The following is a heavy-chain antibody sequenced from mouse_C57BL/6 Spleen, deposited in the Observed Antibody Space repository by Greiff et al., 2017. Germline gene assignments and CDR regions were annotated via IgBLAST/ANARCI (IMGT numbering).Heavy chain of an antibody. J-gene: IGHJ4*01. V-gene: IGHV1-61*01. D-gene: IGHD1-1*01. Sequence: QVQLQQPGAELVRPGSSVKLSCKASGYTFTSYWMDWVKQRPGQGLEWIGNIYPSDSETHYNQKFKDKATLTVDKSSSTAYMQLSSLTSEDSAVYYCARGYCGSRAMDYWGQGTSVTVSS. CDR1: GYTFTSYW. CDR3: ARGYCGSRAMDY. CDR2: IYPSDSET.